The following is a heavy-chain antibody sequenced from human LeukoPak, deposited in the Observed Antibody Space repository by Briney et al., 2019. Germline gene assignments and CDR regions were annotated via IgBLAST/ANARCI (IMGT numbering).Heavy chain of an antibody. CDR1: GGSISSSSYY. CDR3: ARRGAARLYYYYYTDV. Sequence: PSETLSLTCTVSGGSISSSSYYWGWIRQPPGKGLELIGSIYYSGSTYYNPSLKSRVTISVDTSKNQFSLKLSSVTAADTAVYYCARRGAARLYYYYYTDVWGKGTTVTVSS. CDR2: IYYSGST. V-gene: IGHV4-39*01. D-gene: IGHD6-6*01. J-gene: IGHJ6*03.